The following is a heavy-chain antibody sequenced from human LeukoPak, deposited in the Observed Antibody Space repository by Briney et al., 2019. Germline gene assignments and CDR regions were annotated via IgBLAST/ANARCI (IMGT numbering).Heavy chain of an antibody. Sequence: SETLSLTCTVSGGSISSGDYYWSWIRQPPGKGLEWIGYIYYSGSTYYNPSLKSRVTISVDTSKNQFSLKLSSVTAADTAVYYCAGSSSYCSGGSCYSGGDAFDIWGQGTMVTVSS. CDR2: IYYSGST. V-gene: IGHV4-30-4*01. D-gene: IGHD2-15*01. J-gene: IGHJ3*02. CDR1: GGSISSGDYY. CDR3: AGSSSYCSGGSCYSGGDAFDI.